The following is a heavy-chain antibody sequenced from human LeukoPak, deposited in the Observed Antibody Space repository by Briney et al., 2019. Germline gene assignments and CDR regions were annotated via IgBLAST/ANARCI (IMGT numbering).Heavy chain of an antibody. Sequence: ASVKVSCKASGYTFTSYDFNWVRQASGQRPEWMGWMSPNSGDTGYVQKFQDRVTMTRDTSISTAYMELSSLRSDDTAVYYCARGPPNWGYDYWGPGTLVTVSS. V-gene: IGHV1-8*01. CDR1: GYTFTSYD. CDR2: MSPNSGDT. CDR3: ARGPPNWGYDY. J-gene: IGHJ4*02. D-gene: IGHD7-27*01.